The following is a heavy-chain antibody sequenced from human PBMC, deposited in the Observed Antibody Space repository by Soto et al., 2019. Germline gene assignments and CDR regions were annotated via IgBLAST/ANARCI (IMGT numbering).Heavy chain of an antibody. D-gene: IGHD3-16*02. CDR2: ISYDGSNK. V-gene: IGHV3-30-3*01. Sequence: GGSLRLSCAASGFTFSSYAMHWVRQAPGKGLEWVAVISYDGSNKYYADSVKGRFTISRDNSKNTLYLQMNSLRAEDTAVYYCARERSTGYSLGELSLFWGQGTLVTVSS. CDR1: GFTFSSYA. CDR3: ARERSTGYSLGELSLF. J-gene: IGHJ4*02.